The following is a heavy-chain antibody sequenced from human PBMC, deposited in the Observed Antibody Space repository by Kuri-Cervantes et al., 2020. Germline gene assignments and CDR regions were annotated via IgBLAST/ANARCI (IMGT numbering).Heavy chain of an antibody. J-gene: IGHJ4*02. D-gene: IGHD5-12*01. CDR1: GGSISSYY. V-gene: IGHV4-59*01. CDR3: ARGDSGYDLPPDY. CDR2: IYYSGST. Sequence: GSLRLSCTVSGGSISSYYWSWIRQPPGKGLEWIGYIYYSGSTNYNPSLKSRVTISVDKSKNQFSLKLSSVTAADTAVYYCARGDSGYDLPPDYWGQGTLVTVSS.